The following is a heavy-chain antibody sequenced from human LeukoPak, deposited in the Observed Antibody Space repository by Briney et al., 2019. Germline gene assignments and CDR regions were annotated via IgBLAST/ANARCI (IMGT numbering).Heavy chain of an antibody. V-gene: IGHV3-23*01. Sequence: GGSLRLSCAASGLTFSSYGMSWVRQAPGKGLEWVSAISGSGGSTYYADSAKGRSTISRDNSKNTLYLQMNSLRAEDTAVYYCAKATRGFTKGVFDYWGQGTLVTVSS. D-gene: IGHD3-3*01. CDR1: GLTFSSYG. CDR2: ISGSGGST. CDR3: AKATRGFTKGVFDY. J-gene: IGHJ4*02.